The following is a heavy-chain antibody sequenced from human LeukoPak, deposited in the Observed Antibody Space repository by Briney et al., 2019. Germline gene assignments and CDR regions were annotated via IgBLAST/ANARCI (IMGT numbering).Heavy chain of an antibody. V-gene: IGHV3-20*01. CDR3: ARAGYSSSSTQAVFDY. Sequence: GGSLRLSCAASGFTFDDYGMSWVRQAPGKGLEWVSGINWSGDSTGYADSVKGRFTISRDNAKNFLHLQMNSLRAEDTALYHCARAGYSSSSTQAVFDYWGQGTLVTVSS. J-gene: IGHJ4*02. CDR2: INWSGDST. D-gene: IGHD6-6*01. CDR1: GFTFDDYG.